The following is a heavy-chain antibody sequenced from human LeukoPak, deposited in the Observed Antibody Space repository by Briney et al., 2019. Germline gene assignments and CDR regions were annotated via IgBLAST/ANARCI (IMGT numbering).Heavy chain of an antibody. J-gene: IGHJ2*01. Sequence: GGSLRLSCEGSAFIFSGHWMNWVRQTPGKGLEWVASIKEDGSERQYVDSVKGRFSISRDNTKGSLFLQLNSLRAEDTAVYYCAKDILGGLYWYFDLWGRGTLVTVSS. CDR1: AFIFSGHW. CDR3: AKDILGGLYWYFDL. CDR2: IKEDGSER. V-gene: IGHV3-7*03. D-gene: IGHD2-15*01.